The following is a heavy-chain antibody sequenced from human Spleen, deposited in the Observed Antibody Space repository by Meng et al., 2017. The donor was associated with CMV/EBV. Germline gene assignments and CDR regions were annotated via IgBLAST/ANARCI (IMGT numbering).Heavy chain of an antibody. J-gene: IGHJ6*02. CDR1: GYTFTGYY. V-gene: IGHV1-2*02. Sequence: ASVKVSCKASGYTFTGYYMHWVRQAPGQGLEWMGWINPNSGGTNYAQKVQGRVTMTRDTSISTAYMELSRLRSDDTAVYYCARDRSDYYYYGMDVWGQGTTVTVSS. CDR3: ARDRSDYYYYGMDV. CDR2: INPNSGGT.